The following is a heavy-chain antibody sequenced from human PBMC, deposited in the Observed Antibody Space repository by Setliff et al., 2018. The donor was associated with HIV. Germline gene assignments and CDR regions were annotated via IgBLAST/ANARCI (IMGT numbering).Heavy chain of an antibody. CDR1: GGSISSGGYS. Sequence: PSETLSLTCAVSGGSISSGGYSWSWIRQPPGKGLEWIGYIHHSGSTYYNPSLKSRVTISVDRSKNQFSLKLSSVTAADTAVYYCARGPYYYDSSGSVDAFDIWGQGTMVTVSS. J-gene: IGHJ3*02. CDR2: IHHSGST. V-gene: IGHV4-30-2*01. CDR3: ARGPYYYDSSGSVDAFDI. D-gene: IGHD3-22*01.